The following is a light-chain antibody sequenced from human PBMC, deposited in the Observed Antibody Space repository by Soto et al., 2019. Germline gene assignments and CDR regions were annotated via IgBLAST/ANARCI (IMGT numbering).Light chain of an antibody. V-gene: IGKV3-15*01. J-gene: IGKJ1*01. CDR3: QQYTNWPSWT. CDR2: GAS. CDR1: QNINTY. Sequence: EKVMTQSPATLSMSPGERATLSCMASQNINTYLAWYQQKPGQAPRLLIYGASTRATGIPARFSGSGSGTELTLTISSLQSEDFAVYSCQQYTNWPSWTFGQGTKVEIK.